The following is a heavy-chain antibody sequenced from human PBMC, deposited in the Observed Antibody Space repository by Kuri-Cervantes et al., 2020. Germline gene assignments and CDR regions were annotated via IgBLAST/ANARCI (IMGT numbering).Heavy chain of an antibody. V-gene: IGHV4-38-2*01. CDR1: GYSISSGYY. CDR3: ARGRGRGAWSGSLMDV. D-gene: IGHD3-3*01. Sequence: SQTLSLTCAVSGYSISSGYYWGWIRQPPGKGLEWIGEINHSGSTNYNPSLKSRVTISVDTSKNQFSLKLSSVTAADTAVYYCARGRGRGAWSGSLMDVWGKGTTVTVSS. CDR2: INHSGST. J-gene: IGHJ6*03.